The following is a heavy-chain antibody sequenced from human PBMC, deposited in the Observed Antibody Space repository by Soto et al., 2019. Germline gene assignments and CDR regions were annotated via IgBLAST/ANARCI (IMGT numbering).Heavy chain of an antibody. CDR1: GYTFTSYY. CDR2: INPSGGST. Sequence: QVQLVQSGAEVKKPGASVKISCKASGYTFTSYYMHWVRQAPGQGLEWMGIINPSGGSTNYAQKLQVRVIMTTDTATSIVYLELNSLRYEDTAVYYCARTPYPVCIIAVCYPLNYWGQGTLVTVSS. D-gene: IGHD3-3*02. V-gene: IGHV1-46*01. CDR3: ARTPYPVCIIAVCYPLNY. J-gene: IGHJ4*02.